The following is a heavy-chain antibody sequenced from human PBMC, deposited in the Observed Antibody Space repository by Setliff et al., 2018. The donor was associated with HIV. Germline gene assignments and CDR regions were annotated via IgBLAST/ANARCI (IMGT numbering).Heavy chain of an antibody. D-gene: IGHD5-12*01. Sequence: GGSLRLSCTASGFTFSQSWMSWLRQAPGKGLEWVANISPDGSERYSVDSVKGRFTVYRDNAKNSLYLQMNSLRAEDTALYFCARARYSGYDWGGFYFDYWGLGTLVTVSS. J-gene: IGHJ4*02. V-gene: IGHV3-7*03. CDR2: ISPDGSER. CDR3: ARARYSGYDWGGFYFDY. CDR1: GFTFSQSW.